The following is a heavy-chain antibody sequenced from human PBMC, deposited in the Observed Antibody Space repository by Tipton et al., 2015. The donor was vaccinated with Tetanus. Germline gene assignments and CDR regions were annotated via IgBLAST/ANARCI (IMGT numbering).Heavy chain of an antibody. CDR3: ARATSTGPAYNWFDP. Sequence: TLSLTCAVSGGSISSGGYSWTWIRQPSGKGLQWIGYMYYSGTTHYNPSLKSRVTISIDRSKNQLSLKLTSVTAADTAVYYCARATSTGPAYNWFDPWGQGTLVTVSS. D-gene: IGHD2-8*02. J-gene: IGHJ5*02. CDR2: MYYSGTT. CDR1: GGSISSGGYS. V-gene: IGHV4-30-2*01.